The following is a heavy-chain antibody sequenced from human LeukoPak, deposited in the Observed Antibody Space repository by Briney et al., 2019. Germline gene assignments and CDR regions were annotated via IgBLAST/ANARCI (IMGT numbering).Heavy chain of an antibody. J-gene: IGHJ6*02. CDR2: ISYDGSNK. V-gene: IGHV3-30-3*01. Sequence: PGRSLRLSCTASGFTFSSHTMHWVRQAPGKGLEWVAVISYDGSNKYYADSVKGRFTISRDNSKNSLYLQMNSLRAEDTAVYYCARDREIYGMDVWGQGTTVTVSS. CDR3: ARDREIYGMDV. CDR1: GFTFSSHT.